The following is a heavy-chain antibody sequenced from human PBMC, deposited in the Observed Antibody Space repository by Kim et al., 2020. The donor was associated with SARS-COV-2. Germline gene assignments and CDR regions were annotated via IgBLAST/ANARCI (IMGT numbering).Heavy chain of an antibody. V-gene: IGHV3-11*01. Sequence: ADTVKDRFTISRDNAKNSLYLQMNSLRAEDTALYYCARVGSTVAAGTIDYWGQGTLVTVSS. J-gene: IGHJ4*02. CDR3: ARVGSTVAAGTIDY. D-gene: IGHD6-13*01.